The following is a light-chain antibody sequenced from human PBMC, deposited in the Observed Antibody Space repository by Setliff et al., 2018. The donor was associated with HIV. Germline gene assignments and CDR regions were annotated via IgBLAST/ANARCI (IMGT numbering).Light chain of an antibody. CDR3: QVWDSSSDHYV. CDR2: YDS. Sequence: SYELTQPPSVSVAPGKTARITCGGNNIGSKSVHWYQQKPGQATVLVIYYDSDRPSGIPERFSGSNSGNTATLTISRVEAGDEADYYCQVWDSSSDHYVFGTGTRSPS. CDR1: NIGSKS. V-gene: IGLV3-21*04. J-gene: IGLJ1*01.